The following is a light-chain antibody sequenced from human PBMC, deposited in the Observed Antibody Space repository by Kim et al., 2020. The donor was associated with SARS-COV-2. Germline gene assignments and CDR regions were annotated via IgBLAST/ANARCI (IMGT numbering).Light chain of an antibody. Sequence: EIEMTQSPATLSVSPGESATLSCRASQTVGSHLAWYQQKPGQDPRLLICGASTRAAGIPPRFRGSGSGTEFTFTISSRQSEDYATYYCRQHNNWPPYSFGQGTRLQI. CDR3: RQHNNWPPYS. V-gene: IGKV3-15*01. CDR1: QTVGSH. CDR2: GAS. J-gene: IGKJ2*03.